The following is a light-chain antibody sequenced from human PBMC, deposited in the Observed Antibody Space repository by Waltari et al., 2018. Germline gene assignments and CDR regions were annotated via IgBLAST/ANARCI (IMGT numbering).Light chain of an antibody. CDR1: QSLVHSDGNTY. CDR3: MQGTHWPPYT. CDR2: KVS. J-gene: IGKJ2*01. Sequence: DVVMTQSPLSLPGTLGQPASISCRSSQSLVHSDGNTYVNWFQQRPGQSPRSLIYKVSNRDSGVPDRFSGSGSGTDFTLKISRVEAEDVGVYYCMQGTHWPPYTFGQGTKLEIK. V-gene: IGKV2-30*02.